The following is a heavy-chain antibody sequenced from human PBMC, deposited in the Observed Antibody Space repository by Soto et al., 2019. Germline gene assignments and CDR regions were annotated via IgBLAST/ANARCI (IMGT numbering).Heavy chain of an antibody. V-gene: IGHV3-11*05. CDR3: AREYYYGMDV. Sequence: QVQLVESGGGLVRPGGSLRLSCAASGFTFSDYYMTWIRQAPGKGLEWVSYITGSSDYTNYADSVKGRFTISRDNVKNSLYLQMNSLRAEATAVYYCAREYYYGMDVWGQGTTVTVSS. CDR1: GFTFSDYY. CDR2: ITGSSDYT. J-gene: IGHJ6*02.